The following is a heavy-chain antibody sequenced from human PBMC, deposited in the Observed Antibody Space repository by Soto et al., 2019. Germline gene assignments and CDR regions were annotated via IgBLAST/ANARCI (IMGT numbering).Heavy chain of an antibody. D-gene: IGHD5-12*01. J-gene: IGHJ6*02. CDR1: GYTFTNYW. CDR2: IYPGDSDT. Sequence: GESLKISCKGSGYTFTNYWIGWVRQMPGKGLEWMGIIYPGDSDTKYNPSFQGQVTISADKSITTTYLQMNSLRAEDTAVYYCASHGSSGYDHYYDHRIDVWGPGTTVTVSS. V-gene: IGHV5-51*01. CDR3: ASHGSSGYDHYYDHRIDV.